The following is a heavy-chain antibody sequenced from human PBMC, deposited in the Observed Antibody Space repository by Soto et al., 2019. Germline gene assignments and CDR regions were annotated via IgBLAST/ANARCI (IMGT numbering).Heavy chain of an antibody. J-gene: IGHJ5*02. CDR3: ARPVGYSSSWYWFDP. CDR1: GYSFTSYW. D-gene: IGHD6-13*01. V-gene: IGHV5-10-1*01. CDR2: IDPSDSYT. Sequence: GESLKISCKGSGYSFTSYWISWVRQMPGKGLEWMGRIDPSDSYTNYSPSFQGHVTISADKSISTAYLQWSSLKASDTAMYYCARPVGYSSSWYWFDPWGQGTLVTVSS.